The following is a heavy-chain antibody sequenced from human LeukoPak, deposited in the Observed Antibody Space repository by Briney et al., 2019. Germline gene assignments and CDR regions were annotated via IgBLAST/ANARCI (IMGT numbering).Heavy chain of an antibody. CDR3: ARDGSGFYYYYYMDV. CDR1: GFTFTDYS. CDR2: ISTVSTYT. V-gene: IGHV3-21*06. J-gene: IGHJ6*03. D-gene: IGHD6-25*01. Sequence: GGSLRLSCAASGFTFTDYSMTWVRQAPGKGLEWVASISTVSTYTFYSDSVKGRASITRDNAKNMLYLQMSSLSAHDTAVYYCARDGSGFYYYYYMDVWGRGTTVTVS.